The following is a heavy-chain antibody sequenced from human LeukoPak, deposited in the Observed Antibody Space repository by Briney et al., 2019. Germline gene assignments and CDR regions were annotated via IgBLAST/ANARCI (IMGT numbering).Heavy chain of an antibody. CDR1: GFIFSTYA. Sequence: GGSLRLSCAASGFIFSTYAISWVRQPPGKGLEWVQTISGSGDSTYYADSVKGRFTISRDNSKNTLYLQMNSLRAEDTAVYYCAKDPTIVGVPTHFDYWGQGTLVIVSS. V-gene: IGHV3-23*01. J-gene: IGHJ4*02. CDR3: AKDPTIVGVPTHFDY. D-gene: IGHD1-26*01. CDR2: ISGSGDST.